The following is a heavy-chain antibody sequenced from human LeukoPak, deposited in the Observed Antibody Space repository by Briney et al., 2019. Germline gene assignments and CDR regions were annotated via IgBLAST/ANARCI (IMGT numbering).Heavy chain of an antibody. J-gene: IGHJ3*02. CDR2: IKQDGTEK. Sequence: GGSLRLSCAASGFPFSRYWMSWVRQAPGKGLEWVANIKQDGTEKYYVDSVKGRFTISRDNAKNSLHLQMNSLRAEETAVYYCARGDYYDSSGDYVDAFDIWGQGTMVTVSS. CDR3: ARGDYYDSSGDYVDAFDI. CDR1: GFPFSRYW. D-gene: IGHD3-22*01. V-gene: IGHV3-7*04.